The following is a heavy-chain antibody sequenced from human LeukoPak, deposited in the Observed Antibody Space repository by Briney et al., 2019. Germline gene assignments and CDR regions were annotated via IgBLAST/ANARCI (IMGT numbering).Heavy chain of an antibody. CDR2: ISSSGSTI. J-gene: IGHJ4*02. CDR1: GFTFSSYE. CDR3: ARGWRPYYYGSGSYYDY. V-gene: IGHV3-48*03. D-gene: IGHD3-10*01. Sequence: GSLRLSCAASGFTFSSYEMNWVRQAPGKGLEWVSYISSSGSTIYYADSVKGRFTISRDNAKNSLYLQMNSLRAEDTAVYYCARGWRPYYYGSGSYYDYWGQGTLVTVSS.